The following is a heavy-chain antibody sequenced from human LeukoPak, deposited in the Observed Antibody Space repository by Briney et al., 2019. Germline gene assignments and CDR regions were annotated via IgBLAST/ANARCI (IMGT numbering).Heavy chain of an antibody. J-gene: IGHJ4*02. Sequence: ASVKVSCKASGYTFTSYGINWVRQAPGQGLEWMGWISAYNGNTNYVQKLQGRVTMTTDTSTSTVYMELRSLRSDDTAVYYCARDGPPVTTRDYWGQGTLVTVSS. D-gene: IGHD4-17*01. CDR3: ARDGPPVTTRDY. V-gene: IGHV1-18*01. CDR1: GYTFTSYG. CDR2: ISAYNGNT.